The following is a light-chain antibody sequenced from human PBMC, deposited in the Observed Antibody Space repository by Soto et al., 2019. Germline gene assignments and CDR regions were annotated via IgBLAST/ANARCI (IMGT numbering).Light chain of an antibody. Sequence: QSALTQPASVSGSPGQSITISCSGSSGDVGAYNLVSWYQQHPGKAPRLIIFEDNKRPSGVSYRFSGSKSANTASLTIAGLQAEDEADYYCQSYDSSLSGHVVFGGGTKLTVL. CDR1: SGDVGAYNL. CDR2: EDN. CDR3: QSYDSSLSGHVV. V-gene: IGLV2-14*02. J-gene: IGLJ2*01.